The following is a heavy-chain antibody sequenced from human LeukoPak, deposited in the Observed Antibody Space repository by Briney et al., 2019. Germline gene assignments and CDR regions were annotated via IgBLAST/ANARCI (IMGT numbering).Heavy chain of an antibody. CDR2: ISWNSGSI. CDR3: AKDMAWGDYYGSGSSSFGKNYYYYGMDV. Sequence: PARSLRLSCAASGFTFDDYAMHWVRQAPGKGLEWVSGISWNSGSIGYAVSVKGRLTISRDNAKNSLYLQMNSLRAEDTALYYCAKDMAWGDYYGSGSSSFGKNYYYYGMDVWGQGNTVTVSS. J-gene: IGHJ6*02. CDR1: GFTFDDYA. V-gene: IGHV3-9*01. D-gene: IGHD3-10*01.